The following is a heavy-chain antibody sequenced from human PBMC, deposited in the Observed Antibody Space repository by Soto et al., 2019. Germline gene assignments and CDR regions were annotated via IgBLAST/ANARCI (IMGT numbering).Heavy chain of an antibody. J-gene: IGHJ6*02. V-gene: IGHV4-61*01. Sequence: SETLSLTCTVSGGSVSSGSYYWSWIRQPPGKGLEWIGYIYYSGSTNYNPSLKSRVTISVDTSKNQFSLKLSSVTAADTAVYYCARDVVLVPAASPPYYYYGMDVWGQGTTVTVSS. CDR1: GGSVSSGSYY. CDR2: IYYSGST. CDR3: ARDVVLVPAASPPYYYYGMDV. D-gene: IGHD2-2*01.